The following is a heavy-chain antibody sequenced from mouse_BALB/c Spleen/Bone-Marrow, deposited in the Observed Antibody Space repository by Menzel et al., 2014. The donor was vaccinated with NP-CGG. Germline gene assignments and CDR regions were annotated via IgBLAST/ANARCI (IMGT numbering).Heavy chain of an antibody. CDR2: ISSGSSNI. J-gene: IGHJ2*01. CDR1: GFTFSSFG. Sequence: EVQLQQSGGGLVQPGGSRKLSCAASGFTFSSFGMHWVRQAPEKGLEWVAYISSGSSNIYYEDTMKGRFTISRDNPKNTLFLQMASLRSEDTAMYYCTRGGNWDDFDYWGQGTTLTVSS. V-gene: IGHV5-17*02. CDR3: TRGGNWDDFDY. D-gene: IGHD4-1*01.